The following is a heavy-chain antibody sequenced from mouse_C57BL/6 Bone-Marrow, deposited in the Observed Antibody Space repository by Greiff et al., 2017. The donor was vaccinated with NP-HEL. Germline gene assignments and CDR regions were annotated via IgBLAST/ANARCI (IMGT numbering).Heavy chain of an antibody. J-gene: IGHJ4*01. CDR2: IWWDDDK. V-gene: IGHV8-8*01. CDR3: ARTYDGYYPYAMDY. CDR1: GFSLSTFGLG. Sequence: QVPLTVSGPGILPPSPTLSLTCSFSGFSLSTFGLGVGWFRQPSGKGLEWLAHIWWDDDKYYNPALKSRLTISKDTSKNQVFLKIANVDTADTATYYCARTYDGYYPYAMDYWGQGTSVTVSS. D-gene: IGHD2-3*01.